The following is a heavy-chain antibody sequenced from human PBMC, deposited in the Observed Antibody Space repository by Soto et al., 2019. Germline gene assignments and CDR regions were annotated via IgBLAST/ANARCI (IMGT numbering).Heavy chain of an antibody. D-gene: IGHD4-4*01. J-gene: IGHJ6*02. Sequence: GASVEVWCEDAWYTFACYYMRGVRQAPGQGLEWMGWINPNSGCTNYAQKCQGRVTMTRDTSISTAYMELSRLRSDDTAVYYCARTYTVTTRGSYYYYYGMDVWGQGTTVPVSS. V-gene: IGHV1-2*02. CDR2: INPNSGCT. CDR1: WYTFACYY. CDR3: ARTYTVTTRGSYYYYYGMDV.